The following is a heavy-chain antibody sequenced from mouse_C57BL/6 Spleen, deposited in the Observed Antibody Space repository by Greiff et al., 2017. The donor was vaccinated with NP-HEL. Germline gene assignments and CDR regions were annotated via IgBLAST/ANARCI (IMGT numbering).Heavy chain of an antibody. J-gene: IGHJ2*01. CDR1: GYTFTSYW. Sequence: QVQLQQPGAELVRPGTSVKLSCKASGYTFTSYWMHWVKQRPGQGLEWIGVIDPSDSYTNYNQKFKGKATLTVDTSSSTAYMQLSSLTSEDSAVYYCAREDYYGSSDVGYWGQGTTLTVSS. D-gene: IGHD1-1*01. CDR3: AREDYYGSSDVGY. V-gene: IGHV1-59*01. CDR2: IDPSDSYT.